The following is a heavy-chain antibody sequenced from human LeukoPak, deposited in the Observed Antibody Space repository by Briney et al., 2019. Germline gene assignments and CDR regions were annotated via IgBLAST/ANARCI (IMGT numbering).Heavy chain of an antibody. D-gene: IGHD3-22*01. Sequence: KPSETLSLTCTVSGASISSYYWSWIRQPPGKGLEWIGYIYYTGNTNYNPSLKSRVTVSVDTSKNQFSLRLTSVTAADTAVYYCARGYYDSSGYSNPFDYWGQGTLVTVSS. J-gene: IGHJ4*02. CDR1: GASISSYY. CDR2: IYYTGNT. V-gene: IGHV4-59*01. CDR3: ARGYYDSSGYSNPFDY.